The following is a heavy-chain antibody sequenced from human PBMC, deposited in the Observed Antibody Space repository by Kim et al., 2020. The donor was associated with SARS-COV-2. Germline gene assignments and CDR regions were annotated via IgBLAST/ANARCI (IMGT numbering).Heavy chain of an antibody. D-gene: IGHD3-9*01. CDR1: GFTFDDYT. CDR2: ISWDGGST. Sequence: GGSLRLSCAASGFTFDDYTMHWVRQAPGKGLEWVSLISWDGGSTYYADSVKGRFTISRDNSKNSLYLQMNSLRTEDTALYYCAKVAGVLRYFDSPFDYWGQGTLVTVSS. CDR3: AKVAGVLRYFDSPFDY. V-gene: IGHV3-43*01. J-gene: IGHJ4*02.